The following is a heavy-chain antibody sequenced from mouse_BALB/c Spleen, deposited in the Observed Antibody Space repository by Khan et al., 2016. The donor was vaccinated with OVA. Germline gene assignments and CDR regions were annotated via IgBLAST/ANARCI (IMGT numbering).Heavy chain of an antibody. CDR3: ARGGYGAFAY. J-gene: IGHJ3*01. D-gene: IGHD2-14*01. Sequence: VQLQESGAELVKPGASVKLSCKASGYTFTSYDINWVRQRPEQGLEWIGWMFPGDGSTKYNENFKGKATLTTDKSSSNAYMQLSRLTSEDSGAYVCARGGYGAFAYWGQGTPVTVSA. CDR2: MFPGDGST. CDR1: GYTFTSYD. V-gene: IGHV1-85*01.